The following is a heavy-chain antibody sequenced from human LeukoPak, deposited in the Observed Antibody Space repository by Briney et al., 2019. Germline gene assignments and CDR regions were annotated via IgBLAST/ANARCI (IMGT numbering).Heavy chain of an antibody. V-gene: IGHV3-43*01. D-gene: IGHD3-22*01. Sequence: GGSLRLSCAASGFTFDDYSMHWVRQAPGKGLEWVSLISWDGGSTYYSDSVKGRFTISRDNSKNTLHLQMNSLRAEDTAVYYCAKTCDSSGYYGQHDYWGQGTLVTVSS. CDR3: AKTCDSSGYYGQHDY. CDR2: ISWDGGST. J-gene: IGHJ4*02. CDR1: GFTFDDYS.